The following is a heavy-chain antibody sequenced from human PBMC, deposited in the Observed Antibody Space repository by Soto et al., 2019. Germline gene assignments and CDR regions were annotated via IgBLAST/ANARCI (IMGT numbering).Heavy chain of an antibody. V-gene: IGHV1-69*02. D-gene: IGHD6-13*01. Sequence: VEVSFKGSGGTLSRYTFSWGGQGPGQGLEWMGRIIPILGIANYAQKFQGRVTITADKSTSAAYMELSSLRSEDTAVYYCARNLRIAAAGTYDYWGQGTLVTVSS. J-gene: IGHJ4*02. CDR2: IIPILGIA. CDR3: ARNLRIAAAGTYDY. CDR1: GGTLSRYT.